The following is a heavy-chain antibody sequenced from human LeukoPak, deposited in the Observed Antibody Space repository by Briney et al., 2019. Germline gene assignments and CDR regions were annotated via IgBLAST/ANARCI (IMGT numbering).Heavy chain of an antibody. V-gene: IGHV3-23*01. J-gene: IGHJ4*02. D-gene: IGHD2-2*01. Sequence: GGSLRLSCAASGFTFSSYAMSWVRQAPGKGLEWVSAISGSGGGTYYADSVKGRFTISRDNSKNTLYLQMNSLRAEDTAVYYCAKEAQGCSITSCYFDSWGRGTLVTVSS. CDR3: AKEAQGCSITSCYFDS. CDR2: ISGSGGGT. CDR1: GFTFSSYA.